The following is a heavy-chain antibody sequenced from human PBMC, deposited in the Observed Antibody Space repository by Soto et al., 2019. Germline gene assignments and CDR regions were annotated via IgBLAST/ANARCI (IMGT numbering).Heavy chain of an antibody. V-gene: IGHV3-15*07. D-gene: IGHD3-22*01. Sequence: GGSLRLSCAASGFTFGNAWINWVRQAPGKGLEWVGRIKSKTDGGTTDYAAPVKGRFAISRDDSKNILYLQMNSLKIEDTAVYYCTTDSYSPMIIVRFDYWGHGTLVTVSS. J-gene: IGHJ4*01. CDR2: IKSKTDGGTT. CDR3: TTDSYSPMIIVRFDY. CDR1: GFTFGNAW.